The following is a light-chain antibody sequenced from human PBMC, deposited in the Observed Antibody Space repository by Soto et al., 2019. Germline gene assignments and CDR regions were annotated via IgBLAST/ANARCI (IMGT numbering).Light chain of an antibody. Sequence: QSALTQPASVSGSPGQSITISCTGTSSDVGGSNYVSWYQQHPGKAPKLMIYDVNNRPSGISNRFSGSKSGNTASLTISGLHEDDEADYYCSSYTSSTHLVFGGGTKLTVL. CDR3: SSYTSSTHLV. CDR2: DVN. V-gene: IGLV2-14*01. CDR1: SSDVGGSNY. J-gene: IGLJ2*01.